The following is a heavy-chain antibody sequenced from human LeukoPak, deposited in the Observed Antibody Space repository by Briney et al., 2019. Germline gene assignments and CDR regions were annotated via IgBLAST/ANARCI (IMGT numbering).Heavy chain of an antibody. D-gene: IGHD6-13*01. V-gene: IGHV4-34*01. CDR1: GGSFSGYY. J-gene: IGHJ5*02. CDR3: AREAVTGIAAAGIGFDP. CDR2: INHSGST. Sequence: SETLSLTCAVYGGSFSGYYWSWLRQPPGKGLEWIGEINHSGSTNYNPSLKSRVTISVDTSKNQFSLKLSSVTAADTAVYYCAREAVTGIAAAGIGFDPWGQGTLVTVSS.